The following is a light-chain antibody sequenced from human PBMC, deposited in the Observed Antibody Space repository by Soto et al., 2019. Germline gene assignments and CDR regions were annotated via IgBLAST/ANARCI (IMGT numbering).Light chain of an antibody. CDR1: SSDVGSYNL. CDR3: QSYDSSLINYV. CDR2: GSS. V-gene: IGLV2-14*02. Sequence: QSVLTQPASVSGSPGQSITISCTGTSSDVGSYNLVSWYQQHPGKAPKLLIYGSSDRPSGVPDRFSGSKSGTSASLAITGLQAEDEADYYCQSYDSSLINYVFGTGTKVTVL. J-gene: IGLJ1*01.